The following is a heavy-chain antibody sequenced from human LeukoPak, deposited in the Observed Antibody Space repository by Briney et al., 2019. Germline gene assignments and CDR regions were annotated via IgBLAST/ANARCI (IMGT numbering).Heavy chain of an antibody. D-gene: IGHD5-12*01. CDR1: GYTFTSYY. J-gene: IGHJ5*02. V-gene: IGHV1-46*01. CDR3: ARDRGYSGYDQNNWFDP. Sequence: ASVKVSCKASGYTFTSYYMHWVRQAPGQGLEWMGIINPSGGSTSYAQKFQGRVTMTRDTSTSTVYTELSSLRSEDTAVYYCARDRGYSGYDQNNWFDPWGQGTLVIVSS. CDR2: INPSGGST.